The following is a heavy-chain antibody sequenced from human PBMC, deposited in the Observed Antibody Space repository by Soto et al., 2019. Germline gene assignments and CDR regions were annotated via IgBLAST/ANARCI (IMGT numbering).Heavy chain of an antibody. CDR1: GYTFTGYY. Sequence: ASVKVSCKASGYTFTGYYMHWVRQAPGQGLEWMGWINPNSCGTNYAQKFQGWVTMTRDTSISTAYMELSRLRSDDTAVYYCARDSDYGYPGDYWGQGTLVTVSS. J-gene: IGHJ4*02. CDR3: ARDSDYGYPGDY. V-gene: IGHV1-2*04. CDR2: INPNSCGT. D-gene: IGHD3-16*01.